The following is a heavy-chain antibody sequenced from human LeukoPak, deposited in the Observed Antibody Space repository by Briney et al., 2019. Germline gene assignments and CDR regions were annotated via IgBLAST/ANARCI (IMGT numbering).Heavy chain of an antibody. CDR2: IYYSGST. V-gene: IGHV4-59*01. J-gene: IGHJ4*02. CDR1: GGSISSYY. Sequence: ASETLSLTCTVSGGSISSYYWSWIRQPPGKGLEWIGYIYYSGSTNYNPSLKSRVTISVDTSKNQFSLKLSSVTAADTAVYYCARSQQLAYFDYWGQGTLVTVSS. CDR3: ARSQQLAYFDY. D-gene: IGHD6-13*01.